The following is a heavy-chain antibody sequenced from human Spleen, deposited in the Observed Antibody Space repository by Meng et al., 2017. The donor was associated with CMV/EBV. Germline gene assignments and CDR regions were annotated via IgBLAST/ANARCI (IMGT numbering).Heavy chain of an antibody. CDR2: ISGSGGST. J-gene: IGHJ6*02. V-gene: IGHV3-23*01. CDR3: AKDGGIAAAGINVWPSPYYYYGMDV. Sequence: GGSLRLSCAASGFTFSSYAMSWVRQAPGKGLEWVSAISGSGGSTYYADSVKGRFTISRDNSKNTPYLQMNSLRAEDTAVYYCAKDGGIAAAGINVWPSPYYYYGMDVWGQGTTVTVSS. CDR1: GFTFSSYA. D-gene: IGHD6-13*01.